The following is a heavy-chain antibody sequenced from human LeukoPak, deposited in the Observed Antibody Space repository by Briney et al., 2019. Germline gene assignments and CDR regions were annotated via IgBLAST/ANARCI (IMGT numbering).Heavy chain of an antibody. CDR2: ISGSGDST. V-gene: IGHV3-23*01. Sequence: GGSLRLSCAAPGFTFSSYAMSWVRQAPGKGLEWVSAISGSGDSTYYADSVKGRFTISRDNSKNTLYLQMNSLRADDTAVYYCAKSDFARYYFDYWGQGTLVTVSS. D-gene: IGHD3/OR15-3a*01. CDR3: AKSDFARYYFDY. J-gene: IGHJ4*02. CDR1: GFTFSSYA.